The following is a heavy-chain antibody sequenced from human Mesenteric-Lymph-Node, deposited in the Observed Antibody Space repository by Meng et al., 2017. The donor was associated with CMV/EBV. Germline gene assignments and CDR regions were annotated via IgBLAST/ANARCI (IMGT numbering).Heavy chain of an antibody. D-gene: IGHD7-27*01. J-gene: IGHJ4*02. CDR2: IYAGGDVT. CDR3: AKDFRGGSTGDTFFDY. CDR1: GLTFRNDA. Sequence: SGLTFRNDAMSWVRQAPGKGLEWVSGIYAGGDVTYYADSVRGRFTISRDISKSTLYLQMNSLRAEDTAIYYCAKDFRGGSTGDTFFDYWGQGTLVTVSS. V-gene: IGHV3-23*01.